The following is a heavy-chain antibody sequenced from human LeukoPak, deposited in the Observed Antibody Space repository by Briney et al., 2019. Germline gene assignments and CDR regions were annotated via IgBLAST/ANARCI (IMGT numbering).Heavy chain of an antibody. Sequence: GSLRLSCAASGFTFSSYGMHWVRQAPGKGLEWVAFIRYDGSNKYYADSVKGRFTISRDNSKNTLYLQMNSLRAEDTAVYYCAKSAEGSGSYYPDYFDYWGQGTLVTVSS. D-gene: IGHD3-10*01. CDR2: IRYDGSNK. CDR3: AKSAEGSGSYYPDYFDY. CDR1: GFTFSSYG. V-gene: IGHV3-30*02. J-gene: IGHJ4*02.